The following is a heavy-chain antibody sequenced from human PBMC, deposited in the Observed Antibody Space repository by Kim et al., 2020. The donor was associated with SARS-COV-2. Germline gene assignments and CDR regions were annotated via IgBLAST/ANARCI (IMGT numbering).Heavy chain of an antibody. CDR2: LSVSGDKT. J-gene: IGHJ5*02. D-gene: IGHD3-10*01. V-gene: IGHV3-23*01. CDR3: AKDRNSGSGSYSS. Sequence: GGSLRLSCAASGFTFSNYAMTWVRQAPGKGLEWVSALSVSGDKTYYADSVKGRFTISRDNSKNTLFLQMSSLRAEDTAVYYCAKDRNSGSGSYSSWGQGTRSTVSS. CDR1: GFTFSNYA.